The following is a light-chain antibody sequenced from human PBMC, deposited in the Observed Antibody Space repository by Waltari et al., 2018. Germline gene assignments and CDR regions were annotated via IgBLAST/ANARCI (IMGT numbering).Light chain of an antibody. V-gene: IGLV1-40*01. CDR1: SSNIGAGYL. Sequence: QSVLTQPPSVSGAPGQRVAISCTGSSSNIGAGYLVHWYQQLPGPAPKLLTYANPTRPSGVPDRCPASTSGTSASLAITVLQPGDEADYYCQCYDSRLSGSLFGGGTKVTVL. CDR3: QCYDSRLSGSL. J-gene: IGLJ2*01. CDR2: ANP.